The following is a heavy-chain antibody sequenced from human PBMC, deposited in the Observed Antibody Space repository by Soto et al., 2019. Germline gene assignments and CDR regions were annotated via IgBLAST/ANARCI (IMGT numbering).Heavy chain of an antibody. J-gene: IGHJ4*02. D-gene: IGHD6-13*01. CDR1: GGSISSFY. V-gene: IGHV4-59*08. Sequence: PSETLSLTCTVSGGSISSFYWSWIRQPPGKGLEWIGYIYYTGSTNYNPSLKSRVTISVDTSKNQFSLKLSSVTAADTAVYYCARLAAAVDYWGQGTLVTVSS. CDR3: ARLAAAVDY. CDR2: IYYTGST.